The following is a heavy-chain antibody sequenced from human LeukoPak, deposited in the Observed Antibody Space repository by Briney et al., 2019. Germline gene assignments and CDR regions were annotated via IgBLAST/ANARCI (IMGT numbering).Heavy chain of an antibody. CDR3: ARKKLGGGRVFDY. CDR1: GGSFSGYY. V-gene: IGHV4-34*01. D-gene: IGHD2-15*01. J-gene: IGHJ4*02. CDR2: INHSGST. Sequence: KTSETLSLTCAVYGGSFSGYYWSWIRQPPGKGLEWIGEINHSGSTNYNPSLKSRVTISVDTSKNQFSLKLSSVTAADTAVYYCARKKLGGGRVFDYWGQGTLVTVSS.